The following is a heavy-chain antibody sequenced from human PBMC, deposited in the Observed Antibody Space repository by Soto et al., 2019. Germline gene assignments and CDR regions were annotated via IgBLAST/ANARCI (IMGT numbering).Heavy chain of an antibody. J-gene: IGHJ6*02. CDR3: ARNLDCSSTSCYAATSGNYYYGMDV. CDR1: GYTFTSYY. Sequence: QVQLVQSGAEVKKPGASVKVSCKASGYTFTSYYMHWVRQAPGQGLEWMGIINPSGGSTSYAQKFRGRVTMTRDTSTSTVYMELSSLGSEDTAVYYCARNLDCSSTSCYAATSGNYYYGMDVWGQGTTVTVSS. D-gene: IGHD2-2*01. V-gene: IGHV1-46*01. CDR2: INPSGGST.